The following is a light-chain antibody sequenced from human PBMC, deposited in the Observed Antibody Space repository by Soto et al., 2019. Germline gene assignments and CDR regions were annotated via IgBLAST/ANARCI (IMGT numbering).Light chain of an antibody. V-gene: IGKV3-20*01. CDR2: GAS. Sequence: EIVLTQSPGTLPLSPGERSTLSCRASQTVCSSHFAWCEQKPGQAPRLRIYGASSRATGIPDSISGSRSGTNLILTNSGLEPEVFVAYDCRLYGSTPPLTFSGGTKVDIK. CDR1: QTVCSSH. J-gene: IGKJ4*01. CDR3: RLYGSTPPLT.